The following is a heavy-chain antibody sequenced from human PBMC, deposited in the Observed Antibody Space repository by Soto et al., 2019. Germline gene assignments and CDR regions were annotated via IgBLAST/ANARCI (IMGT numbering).Heavy chain of an antibody. CDR1: RYRLNSYA. CDR3: ARGDLLSGFWWLDP. CDR2: INAGSGNA. Sequence: ASVEVSCKDSRYRLNSYAIQWVRQEPGQRLEWMGWINAGSGNAKYSQKFQGRVTITRDTSASTAYMELNSLRSEDTAVYYCARGDLLSGFWWLDPWGQGTLVTVSS. V-gene: IGHV1-3*01. D-gene: IGHD3-3*01. J-gene: IGHJ5*02.